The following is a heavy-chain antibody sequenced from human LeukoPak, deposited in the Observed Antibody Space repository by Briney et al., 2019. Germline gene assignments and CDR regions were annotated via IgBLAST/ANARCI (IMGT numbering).Heavy chain of an antibody. CDR1: GYTFTSYG. CDR3: ARTYTTDYGEPNFGY. D-gene: IGHD4-17*01. J-gene: IGHJ4*02. Sequence: ASVKVSCKASGYTFTSYGISWVRQAPGQGLEWMGWISAYNGNTNYAQKLQGRVTMTTDASTSTAYMELRSLRSDDTAVYYCARTYTTDYGEPNFGYWGQGTLVTVSS. CDR2: ISAYNGNT. V-gene: IGHV1-18*01.